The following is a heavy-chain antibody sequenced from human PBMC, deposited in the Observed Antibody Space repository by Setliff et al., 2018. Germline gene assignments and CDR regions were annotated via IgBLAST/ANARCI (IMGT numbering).Heavy chain of an antibody. V-gene: IGHV3-23*01. J-gene: IGHJ4*01. CDR2: VNSGVSA. CDR3: ATSTIITYYFNY. Sequence: GGSLRLSCVTSGFAFTSYHMTWVRQAPGKGLEWVASVNSGVSADYTDSVKGRFTISRDNSRNTLYLQMKSLRAEDTGIYYCATSTIITYYFNYWGQGTLVTVSS. D-gene: IGHD4-4*01. CDR1: GFAFTSYH.